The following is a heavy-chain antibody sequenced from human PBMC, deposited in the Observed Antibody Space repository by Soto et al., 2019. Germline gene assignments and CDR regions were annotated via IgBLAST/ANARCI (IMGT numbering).Heavy chain of an antibody. CDR2: ISSSSSYI. J-gene: IGHJ4*02. D-gene: IGHD2-2*01. CDR3: ARAFPTTAIVVVPAAYDY. CDR1: GFTFSSYS. Sequence: GGSLRLSCAASGFTFSSYSMNCVRQAPEKGLEWVSSISSSSSYIYYADSVKGRFTISRDNAKNSLYLQMNSLRAEDTAVYYCARAFPTTAIVVVPAAYDYWGQGTLVTVSS. V-gene: IGHV3-21*01.